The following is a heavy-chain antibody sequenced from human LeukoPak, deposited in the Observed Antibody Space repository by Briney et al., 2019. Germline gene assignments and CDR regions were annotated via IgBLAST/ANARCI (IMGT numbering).Heavy chain of an antibody. D-gene: IGHD3-3*01. Sequence: PSETLSLTCTVSGGSISSGDYYWSWIRQPPGKGLEWIGYIYYSGSTYYNPSLKSRVTISVDTSKNQFSLKLSSVTAADTAVYYCAREPRLDTDTIFGVVTHADAFDIWGQGTMVTVSS. V-gene: IGHV4-30-4*08. J-gene: IGHJ3*02. CDR2: IYYSGST. CDR1: GGSISSGDYY. CDR3: AREPRLDTDTIFGVVTHADAFDI.